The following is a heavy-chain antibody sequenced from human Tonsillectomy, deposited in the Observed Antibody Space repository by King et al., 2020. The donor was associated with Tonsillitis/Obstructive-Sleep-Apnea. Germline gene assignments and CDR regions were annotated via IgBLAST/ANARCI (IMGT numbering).Heavy chain of an antibody. CDR1: GFTFSSYA. V-gene: IGHV3-23*04. Sequence: VQLVESGGGLVQPGGSLRPSCAASGFTFSSYAMSWVRQAPGKGLEWVSGISGSGGSTYYADSVKGRFTISRDNSKNTLYLQMNNLRAGDTAVYYCAKDPPRGGVTGGRAFEIWGQGTMVTVSS. D-gene: IGHD3-16*01. J-gene: IGHJ3*02. CDR3: AKDPPRGGVTGGRAFEI. CDR2: ISGSGGST.